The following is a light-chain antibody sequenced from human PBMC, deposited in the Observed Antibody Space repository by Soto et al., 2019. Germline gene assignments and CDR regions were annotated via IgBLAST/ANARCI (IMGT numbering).Light chain of an antibody. V-gene: IGKV1-39*01. J-gene: IGKJ5*01. CDR3: QQSFSTLLIT. CDR1: QSINSY. Sequence: DIQMTQSPSSLSASIGDGVTITCRASQSINSYLNWYQQKPGKAPKLLISAASNLQSGVPSRFSGSGSGTDFTLTISSLQPEDYCQQSFSTLLITFGQGTRLEIK. CDR2: AAS.